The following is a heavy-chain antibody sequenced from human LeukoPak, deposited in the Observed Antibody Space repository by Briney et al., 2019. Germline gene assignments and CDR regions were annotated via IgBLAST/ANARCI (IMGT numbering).Heavy chain of an antibody. Sequence: GGSLRLSCAASGFTFSSYEMNWVRQAPGKGLEWVSYISSSGSTIYYADSVKGRFTVSRDNAKNSVFLQMNSLRAEDTAVYYCARDKNVGGAFDMWGQGTMVTVSS. V-gene: IGHV3-48*03. CDR1: GFTFSSYE. CDR3: ARDKNVGGAFDM. CDR2: ISSSGSTI. D-gene: IGHD1-26*01. J-gene: IGHJ3*02.